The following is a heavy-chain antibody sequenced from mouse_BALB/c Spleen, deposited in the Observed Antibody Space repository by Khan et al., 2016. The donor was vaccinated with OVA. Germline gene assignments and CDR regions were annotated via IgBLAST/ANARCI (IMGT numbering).Heavy chain of an antibody. V-gene: IGHV2-2*01. CDR3: ARNSYMYDFTY. CDR2: IRSGGST. D-gene: IGHD2-14*01. Sequence: QVQLKESGPGLVQPSQTLSITCTVSGFSLNTYGIHWIRQSQGKGLEWLGVIRSGGSTDYNGAFISRLNITKDNSKSQVVFKMNSLQADDTAIYDCARNSYMYDFTYWGQGTLVTVSA. CDR1: GFSLNTYG. J-gene: IGHJ3*01.